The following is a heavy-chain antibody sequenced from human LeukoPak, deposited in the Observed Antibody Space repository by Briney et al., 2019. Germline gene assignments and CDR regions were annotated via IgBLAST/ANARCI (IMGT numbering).Heavy chain of an antibody. CDR1: GGSISSYY. Sequence: PSETLSLTCTVSGGSISSYYWSWIRQPPGKGLEWIGYIYYSGSTNYNPSLKSRVTISVDTSKNQFSLKLSSVTAADTAVYYCARVFGELSLYYYYYMDVWGKGTTVTVSS. J-gene: IGHJ6*03. D-gene: IGHD3-10*01. CDR2: IYYSGST. V-gene: IGHV4-59*01. CDR3: ARVFGELSLYYYYYMDV.